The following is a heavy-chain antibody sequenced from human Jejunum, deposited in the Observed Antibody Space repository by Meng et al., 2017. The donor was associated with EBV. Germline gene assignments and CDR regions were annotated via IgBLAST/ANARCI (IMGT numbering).Heavy chain of an antibody. Sequence: QVELQQEGAGLFKPSETLSLICAVYDGSFSGYYWSWSRQPPGKGLEWIGEISDNEGTKYNPSLKSRVTVSLDTSKNQFSLRLSSVTAADTALYYCARGPDHSKQGYWGQGTLVTVS. J-gene: IGHJ4*02. CDR2: ISDNEGT. CDR3: ARGPDHSKQGY. CDR1: DGSFSGYY. V-gene: IGHV4-34*02. D-gene: IGHD1-14*01.